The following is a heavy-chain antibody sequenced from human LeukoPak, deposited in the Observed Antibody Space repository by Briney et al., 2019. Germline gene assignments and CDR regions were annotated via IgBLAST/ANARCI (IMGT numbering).Heavy chain of an antibody. D-gene: IGHD6-19*01. J-gene: IGHJ4*02. Sequence: GGSLRLSCAPSGFTFTTYWMSWVRQAPGKGLEWLANIKPDGSEKNYVDSVRGRFTISRDNAKNSLYMEMNRLRAEDTAVYYCARGAWYYIYWGQGTLVSVSS. CDR3: ARGAWYYIY. CDR2: IKPDGSEK. V-gene: IGHV3-7*01. CDR1: GFTFTTYW.